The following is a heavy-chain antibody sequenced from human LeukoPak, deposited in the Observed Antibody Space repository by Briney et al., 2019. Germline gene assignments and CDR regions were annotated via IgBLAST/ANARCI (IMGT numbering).Heavy chain of an antibody. CDR3: ARSAFTGGPFDY. D-gene: IGHD1-1*01. CDR2: IYYSGST. V-gene: IGHV4-59*11. J-gene: IGHJ4*02. Sequence: PSETLSLTCTVSGGSISSHYWSWIRQPPGKGLEWIGYIYYSGSTNYNPSLKSRVTISVDTSKNQFSLKLSSVTAADTAAYYCARSAFTGGPFDYWGQGTLVTVSS. CDR1: GGSISSHY.